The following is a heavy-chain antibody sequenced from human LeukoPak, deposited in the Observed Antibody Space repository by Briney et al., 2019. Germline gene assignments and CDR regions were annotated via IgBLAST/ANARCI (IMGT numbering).Heavy chain of an antibody. D-gene: IGHD2-2*01. J-gene: IGHJ6*02. Sequence: ASVKVSCKASGYTFTSYGISWVRQAPGQGLEWVGWISAYNGNINYAQKFQGRVTMTTDTSTSTAYMELRSLRSDDTAVYYCARDREVVPAAIADYYYGMDVWGQGTTVTVSS. CDR2: ISAYNGNI. V-gene: IGHV1-18*01. CDR3: ARDREVVPAAIADYYYGMDV. CDR1: GYTFTSYG.